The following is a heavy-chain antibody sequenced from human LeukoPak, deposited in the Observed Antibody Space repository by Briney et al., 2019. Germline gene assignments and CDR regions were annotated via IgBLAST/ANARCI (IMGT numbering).Heavy chain of an antibody. J-gene: IGHJ4*02. CDR1: GFTFNSYA. D-gene: IGHD6-13*01. Sequence: GGSLRLSCAASGFTFNSYAMSWVRQAPGEGLEWVSGISGSGGISNYVDSVKGRFTISRDNSKNTLYLQMNSLRAEDTAVYYCATTHSSSWAYYFDYWGQGTLVTVSS. CDR2: ISGSGGIS. CDR3: ATTHSSSWAYYFDY. V-gene: IGHV3-23*01.